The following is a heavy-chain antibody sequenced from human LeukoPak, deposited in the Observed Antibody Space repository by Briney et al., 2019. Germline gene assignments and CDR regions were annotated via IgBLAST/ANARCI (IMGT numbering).Heavy chain of an antibody. J-gene: IGHJ4*02. V-gene: IGHV4-59*01. CDR3: ARGGWELPPHYFDY. D-gene: IGHD1-26*01. CDR2: IYYSGGT. Sequence: SETLSLTCTVSGGSISSYYWSWIRQPPGKGLEWIGYIYYSGGTNYNPSLKSRVTISVYTSKNQFSLKLSSVTAADTAVYYCARGGWELPPHYFDYWGQGTLVTVSS. CDR1: GGSISSYY.